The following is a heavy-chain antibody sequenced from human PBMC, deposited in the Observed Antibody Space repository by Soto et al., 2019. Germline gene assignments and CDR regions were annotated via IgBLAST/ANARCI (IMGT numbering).Heavy chain of an antibody. CDR2: FDPEDGET. Sequence: QVQLLQSGAEVKKPGASVKVSCKVSGHTLTELSMHWVRQAPGRGLEWMGGFDPEDGETISAQKFQGRVTMTEATSTDSTYMELTSLTSEDTAVYYCAAGGTRWLHSPFDYWGQGTLVTISS. V-gene: IGHV1-24*01. CDR3: AAGGTRWLHSPFDY. D-gene: IGHD1-1*01. J-gene: IGHJ4*02. CDR1: GHTLTELS.